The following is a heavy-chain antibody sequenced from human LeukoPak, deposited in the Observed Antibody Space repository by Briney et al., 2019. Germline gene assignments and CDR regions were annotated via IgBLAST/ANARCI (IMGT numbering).Heavy chain of an antibody. Sequence: PGRSLRLSCAASGFTFSSYGMHWVRQAPGKGLEWVAVISYDGSYKYYADSVKGRFTIFRDNSKNTLYLQMNSLRAEDAAVYYCARDLDLNFDYWGQGTLVTVSS. CDR1: GFTFSSYG. J-gene: IGHJ4*02. V-gene: IGHV3-30*03. CDR3: ARDLDLNFDY. CDR2: ISYDGSYK.